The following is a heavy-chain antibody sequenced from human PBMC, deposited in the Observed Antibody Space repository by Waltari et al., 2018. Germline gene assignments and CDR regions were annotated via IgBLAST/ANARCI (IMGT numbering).Heavy chain of an antibody. J-gene: IGHJ4*02. CDR1: GGSISSGGYY. CDR3: ARYYSSGWYDVAD. V-gene: IGHV4-31*03. Sequence: QVQLQKSGPGLVKPSQTLSLTCTVSGGSISSGGYYWSWIRQHPGKGLEWIGYIYYSGSTYYNPSLKSRVTISVDTSKNQFSLKLSSVTAADTAVYYCARYYSSGWYDVADWGQGTLVTVSS. CDR2: IYYSGST. D-gene: IGHD6-19*01.